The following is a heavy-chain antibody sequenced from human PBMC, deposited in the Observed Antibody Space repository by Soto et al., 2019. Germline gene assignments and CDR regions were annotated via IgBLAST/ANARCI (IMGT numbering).Heavy chain of an antibody. CDR3: ARVMESGGPDGGY. D-gene: IGHD2-15*01. V-gene: IGHV4-39*07. Sequence: SETLSLTCTVSGGSISSGGYYWSWIRQPPGKGLEWIGEINHSGSTNYNPSLKSRVTISVDTSKNQFSLKLRSVTAADTAVYYCARVMESGGPDGGYWGQGALVTVSS. CDR2: INHSGST. J-gene: IGHJ4*02. CDR1: GGSISSGGYY.